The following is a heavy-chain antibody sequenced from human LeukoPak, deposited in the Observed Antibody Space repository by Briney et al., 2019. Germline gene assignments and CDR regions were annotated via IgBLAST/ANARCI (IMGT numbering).Heavy chain of an antibody. V-gene: IGHV1-24*01. CDR2: FDPEDGET. Sequence: ASVKVSCKVSGYTLTELSMHWVRQAPGKGLEWMGGFDPEDGETIYAQKFQGRVTMTEDTSTDTAYMELSSLRSEDMAVYYCATAPYCSSTSCSWGQGTLVTVSS. J-gene: IGHJ5*02. CDR1: GYTLTELS. CDR3: ATAPYCSSTSCS. D-gene: IGHD2-2*01.